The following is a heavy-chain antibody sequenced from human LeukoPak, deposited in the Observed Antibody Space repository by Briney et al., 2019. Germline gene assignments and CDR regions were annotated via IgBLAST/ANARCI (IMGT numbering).Heavy chain of an antibody. CDR2: ISESGGT. CDR1: GFTFNNYA. J-gene: IGHJ4*02. CDR3: GKLGYCTNAVCHSTGF. D-gene: IGHD2-8*01. V-gene: IGHV3-23*01. Sequence: TGGSLRLSCAASGFTFNNYAMNWVGQGPGQGREWVSAISESGGTYSANSMNGRFTASRHNSKNRVYLQINRLRAEDTAVYYCGKLGYCTNAVCHSTGFWGQGTLVTVSS.